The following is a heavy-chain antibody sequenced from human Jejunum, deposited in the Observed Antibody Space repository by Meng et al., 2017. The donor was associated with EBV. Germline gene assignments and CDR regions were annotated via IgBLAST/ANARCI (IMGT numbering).Heavy chain of an antibody. CDR1: RSSFTDIG. V-gene: IGHV1-18*01. CDR2: ISSYKCYT. Sequence: SSMPSRSSFTDIGITVYRHAPRHWLQWIPWISSYKCYTTFAQQFKDTVTMTRDTSTSTFYMELRSLTSDDTAIYYCARPVGHQQQLDHWGQGTLVTVSS. D-gene: IGHD6-13*01. CDR3: ARPVGHQQQLDH. J-gene: IGHJ4*02.